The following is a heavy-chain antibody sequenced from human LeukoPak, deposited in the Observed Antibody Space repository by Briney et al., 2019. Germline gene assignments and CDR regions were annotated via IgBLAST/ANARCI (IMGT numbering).Heavy chain of an antibody. CDR2: IYPGDSDT. J-gene: IGHJ4*02. CDR1: GYSFTSYW. CDR3: ARGFLYCSGGSCYLGSFDY. D-gene: IGHD2-15*01. V-gene: IGHV5-51*01. Sequence: GESLKISCKGSGYSFTSYWIGWVRQMPGKGLEWMGIIYPGDSDTRYGPSFQGQVTISADKSISTAYLQWSSLKASDTAMYYCARGFLYCSGGSCYLGSFDYWGQGTLVTVSS.